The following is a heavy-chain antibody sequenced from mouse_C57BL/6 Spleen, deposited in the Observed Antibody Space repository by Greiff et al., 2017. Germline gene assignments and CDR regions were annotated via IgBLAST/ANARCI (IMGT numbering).Heavy chain of an antibody. CDR1: GFTFSSYA. CDR2: ISDGGSYT. CDR3: ARDNYGSSYWFAY. V-gene: IGHV5-4*01. Sequence: EVMLVESGGGLVKPGGSLKLSCAASGFTFSSYAMSWVRQTPEKRLEGVATISDGGSYTYYPDNVKGRFTISRDNAKNNLYLQMSHLKSEDTAMYYCARDNYGSSYWFAYWGQGTLVTVSA. J-gene: IGHJ3*01. D-gene: IGHD1-1*01.